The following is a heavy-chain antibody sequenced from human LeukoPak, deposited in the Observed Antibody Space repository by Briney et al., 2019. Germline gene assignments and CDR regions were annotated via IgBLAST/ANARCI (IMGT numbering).Heavy chain of an antibody. CDR1: GGSISSGSYC. Sequence: SETLSLTCTVSGGSISSGSYCWSWIRQPAGKGLEWIGRIYTSGSTNYNPSLKSRVTISVDTSKNQFSLKLNSVTAADTAVYYCARGGRGSSSPLDYWGQGTLVTVSS. J-gene: IGHJ4*02. V-gene: IGHV4-61*02. D-gene: IGHD1-26*01. CDR3: ARGGRGSSSPLDY. CDR2: IYTSGST.